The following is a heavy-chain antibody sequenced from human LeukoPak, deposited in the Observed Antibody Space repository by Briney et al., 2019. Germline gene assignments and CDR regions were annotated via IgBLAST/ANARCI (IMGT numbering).Heavy chain of an antibody. CDR1: GFTFSDHY. D-gene: IGHD6-19*01. CDR2: TRNKANSYTT. Sequence: GGSLRLSCAASGFTFSDHYMDWVRQAPGKGLEWVGRTRNKANSYTTEYAASVKGRFTISRDDSKNSLYLQMNSLKTEDTAVYYCALGYSSGWYGRRFDPWGQGTLVTVSS. V-gene: IGHV3-72*01. CDR3: ALGYSSGWYGRRFDP. J-gene: IGHJ5*02.